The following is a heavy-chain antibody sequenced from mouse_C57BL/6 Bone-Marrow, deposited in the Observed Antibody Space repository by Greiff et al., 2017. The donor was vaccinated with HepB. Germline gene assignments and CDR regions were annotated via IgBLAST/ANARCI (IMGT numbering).Heavy chain of an antibody. Sequence: VQLKESGGDLVKPGGSLKLSCAASGFTFSSYGMSWVRQTPDKRLEWVATISSGGSYTYYPDSVKGRFTISRDNAKNTLYLQMSSLKSEDTAMYYCARQQLRLRAMDYWGQGTSVTVSS. CDR3: ARQQLRLRAMDY. CDR1: GFTFSSYG. CDR2: ISSGGSYT. J-gene: IGHJ4*01. D-gene: IGHD3-2*02. V-gene: IGHV5-6*01.